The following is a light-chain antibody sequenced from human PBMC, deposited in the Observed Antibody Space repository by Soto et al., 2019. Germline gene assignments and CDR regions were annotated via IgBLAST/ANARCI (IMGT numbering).Light chain of an antibody. CDR1: GSDVGGYNY. Sequence: QSALTQPRSVSGSPGQSVTISCTGTGSDVGGYNYVSWYQQHPGKAPKLVIYDVSKWPSGVPDRFSGSKSGNTASLTISGLQAEDEGDYYCCSYAGRYTYVFGTGNKLTVL. J-gene: IGLJ1*01. CDR2: DVS. V-gene: IGLV2-11*01. CDR3: CSYAGRYTYV.